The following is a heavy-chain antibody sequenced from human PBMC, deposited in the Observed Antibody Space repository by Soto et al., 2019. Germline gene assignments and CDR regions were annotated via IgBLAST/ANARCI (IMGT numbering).Heavy chain of an antibody. CDR1: GCTLSNYA. V-gene: IGHV3-23*01. J-gene: IGHJ4*02. CDR3: AKRPLTAAGFDY. D-gene: IGHD6-13*01. CDR2: ITGSGGGT. Sequence: EVQLLESGGGLVQPGGSLRLSCAASGCTLSNYAMTWVRQAPGKGLEWVSVITGSGGGTYFEDSVKGRFTISRDNSKNTVYLQMNSLRAEDTAVYYCAKRPLTAAGFDYWGQGTLVTVSS.